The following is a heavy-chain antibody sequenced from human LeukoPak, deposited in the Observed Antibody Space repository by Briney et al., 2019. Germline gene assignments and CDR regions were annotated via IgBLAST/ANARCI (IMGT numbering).Heavy chain of an antibody. CDR3: ARGRVYYDSSGYIWSY. Sequence: PSETLSLTCAVYGGSFSGYYWSWIRQPPGKGLEWIGEINHSGSTNYNPSLKSRVTISVDTSKNQFSLKLSSVTAADTAVYYCARGRVYYDSSGYIWSYWGQGTLVTVSS. V-gene: IGHV4-34*01. CDR2: INHSGST. J-gene: IGHJ4*02. D-gene: IGHD3-22*01. CDR1: GGSFSGYY.